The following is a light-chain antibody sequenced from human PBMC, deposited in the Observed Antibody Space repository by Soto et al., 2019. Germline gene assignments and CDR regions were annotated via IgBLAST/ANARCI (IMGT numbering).Light chain of an antibody. J-gene: IGKJ4*01. Sequence: EIVLTQSPATLSLSPGERATLSCRASQSVSSYLAWYQQKPGQAPRLLIYDASNRATGIPARFNGSGSGTYFTLTISSLEPEDFAVYYCQQRSNWPLTFGGGTKVEIK. CDR1: QSVSSY. CDR2: DAS. CDR3: QQRSNWPLT. V-gene: IGKV3-11*01.